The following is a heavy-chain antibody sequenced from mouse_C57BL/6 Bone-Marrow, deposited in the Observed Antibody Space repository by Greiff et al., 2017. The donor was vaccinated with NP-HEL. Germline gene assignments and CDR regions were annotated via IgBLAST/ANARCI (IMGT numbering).Heavy chain of an antibody. CDR2: ILPSIGRT. D-gene: IGHD2-5*01. V-gene: IGHV15-2*01. CDR1: DSEVFPIAY. CDR3: ARGGYSNHPGYFDV. J-gene: IGHJ1*03. Sequence: QVQLQESGSELRSPGSSVKLSCKDFDSEVFPIAYMSWVRQKPGHGFEWIGGILPSIGRTIYGEKFEDKATLDADTLSNTAYLELNSLTSEDSAIYYCARGGYSNHPGYFDVWGTGTTVTVSS.